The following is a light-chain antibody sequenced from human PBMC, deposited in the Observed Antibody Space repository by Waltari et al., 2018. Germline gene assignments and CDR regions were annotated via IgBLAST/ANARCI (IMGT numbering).Light chain of an antibody. Sequence: EVVLTQSPGTLSLSPGESATISCRASQSVSKYLAWYQQRPGQAPRLLIYAASTRATGVPDRFSGSGFGTDFSLTISRLEPEDFAVYYCQNHERLPATFGQGTKVEIK. V-gene: IGKV3-20*01. CDR2: AAS. J-gene: IGKJ1*01. CDR1: QSVSKY. CDR3: QNHERLPAT.